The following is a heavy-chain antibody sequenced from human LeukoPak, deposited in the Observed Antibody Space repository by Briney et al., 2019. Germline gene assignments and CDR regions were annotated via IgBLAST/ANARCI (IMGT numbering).Heavy chain of an antibody. V-gene: IGHV3-23*01. D-gene: IGHD2-8*02. CDR3: AKGRLVLLGYFDY. Sequence: QTGGSLRLSCAASGFTFSSYAMSWVRQAPGRGLEWVSAISGSGGSTYYADSVKGRFTISRDNSKNTLYLQMNSLRAEDTAVYYCAKGRLVLLGYFDYWGQGTLVTVSS. CDR2: ISGSGGST. CDR1: GFTFSSYA. J-gene: IGHJ4*02.